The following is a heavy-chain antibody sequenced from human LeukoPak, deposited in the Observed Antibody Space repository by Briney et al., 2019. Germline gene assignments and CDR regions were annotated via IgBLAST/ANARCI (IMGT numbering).Heavy chain of an antibody. V-gene: IGHV1-18*01. J-gene: IGHJ6*03. CDR3: ARNDIVVVPAAMPELRPYYMDV. CDR2: ISAYNGNT. Sequence: VASVKVSCKASGYTFTSYGISWVRQAPGQGLEGMGWISAYNGNTNYAQKLQGRVTMTTDTSTSTAYMELRSLRSDDTAVYYCARNDIVVVPAAMPELRPYYMDVWGKGTTVTVSS. CDR1: GYTFTSYG. D-gene: IGHD2-2*01.